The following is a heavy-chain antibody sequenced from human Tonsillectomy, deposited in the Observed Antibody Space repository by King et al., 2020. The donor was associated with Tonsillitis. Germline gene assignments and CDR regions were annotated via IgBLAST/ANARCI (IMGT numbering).Heavy chain of an antibody. CDR1: GYSFTNYW. J-gene: IGHJ4*02. D-gene: IGHD3-9*01. CDR2: IDPSDSYT. V-gene: IGHV5-10-1*03. CDR3: ASRYSNFWLPQYYFDQ. Sequence: QLVQSGAEVKKPGESLRISCKGSGYSFTNYWISWVRQMPGKGLEWMGRIDPSDSYTNYSPSFQGHVTISADKSISTAYLQWSSLKASDTAMYYCASRYSNFWLPQYYFDQWGQGTLVTVSS.